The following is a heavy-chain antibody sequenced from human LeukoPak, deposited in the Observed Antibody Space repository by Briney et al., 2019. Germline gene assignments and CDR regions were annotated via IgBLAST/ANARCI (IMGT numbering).Heavy chain of an antibody. CDR1: GFTFSAYA. Sequence: GGSLRLSCAASGFTFSAYAMSWVRQAPGKGLEWVSGISGSGSSTYYADSVKGRFTLSRDYPKNTLYLQMNSLRAEDTAVYFCAKYSGSYYYPPNWDSWGQGTLVTVSS. CDR2: ISGSGSST. V-gene: IGHV3-23*01. J-gene: IGHJ4*02. CDR3: AKYSGSYYYPPNWDS. D-gene: IGHD1-26*01.